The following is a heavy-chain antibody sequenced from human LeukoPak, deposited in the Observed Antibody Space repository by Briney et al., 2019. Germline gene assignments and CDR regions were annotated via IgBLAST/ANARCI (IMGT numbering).Heavy chain of an antibody. V-gene: IGHV5-10-1*01. D-gene: IGHD6-19*01. CDR3: ARHQLHSSGWYKIDY. J-gene: IGHJ4*02. CDR1: GYSFTSYW. CDR2: IDPFDSYT. Sequence: GESLKISCKGSGYSFTSYWISWVRQMPGKGLEWMGRIDPFDSYTNYSPSFQGHVTISADKSISTDYLQWSSLKASDTAMYYCARHQLHSSGWYKIDYWGQGTLVTVSS.